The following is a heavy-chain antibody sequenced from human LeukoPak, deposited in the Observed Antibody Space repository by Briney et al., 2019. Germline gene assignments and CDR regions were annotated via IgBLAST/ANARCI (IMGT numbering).Heavy chain of an antibody. CDR1: GFTFSSYA. D-gene: IGHD5-18*01. V-gene: IGHV3-30-3*01. CDR3: ARDEGYSYGYNPFDI. Sequence: GGSLRLSCAASGFTFSSYAMHWVRQAPGKGLEWVAVISYDGSNKYYADSVKGRFTISRDNSKNTLYLQMNSLRAEDTAVYYCARDEGYSYGYNPFDIWGQGTMVTVSS. J-gene: IGHJ3*02. CDR2: ISYDGSNK.